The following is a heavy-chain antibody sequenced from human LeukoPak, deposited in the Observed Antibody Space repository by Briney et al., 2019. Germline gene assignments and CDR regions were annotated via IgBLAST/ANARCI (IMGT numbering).Heavy chain of an antibody. CDR2: IRWNSGSI. V-gene: IGHV3-9*01. Sequence: PGGSLRLSCAASEFIFYDYAMHWVRHAPGKGLEGVSGIRWNSGSIGYADSVKGRFAISRDNAKNSLYLQMNSLRAEDTAFYYCTKDVFDFGGSFDLWGRGTLVTVSS. CDR1: EFIFYDYA. J-gene: IGHJ2*01. CDR3: TKDVFDFGGSFDL. D-gene: IGHD3-16*01.